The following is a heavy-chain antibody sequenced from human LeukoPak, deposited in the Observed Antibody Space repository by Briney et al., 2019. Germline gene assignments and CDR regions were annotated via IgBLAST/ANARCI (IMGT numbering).Heavy chain of an antibody. CDR2: ISWNSGSI. CDR1: GFTFDDYA. J-gene: IGHJ4*02. D-gene: IGHD3-22*01. Sequence: GGSLRLSCAASGFTFDDYAMHWVRQAPGKGLEWVSGISWNSGSIGYADSVKGRFTISRDNAKNSLYLQMNSLRAEDTALYYCARGDSSGYFYYFDYWGQGTLVTVSS. V-gene: IGHV3-9*01. CDR3: ARGDSSGYFYYFDY.